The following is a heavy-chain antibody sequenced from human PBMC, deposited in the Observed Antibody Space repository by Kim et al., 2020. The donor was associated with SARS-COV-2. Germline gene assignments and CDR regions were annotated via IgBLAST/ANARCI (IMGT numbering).Heavy chain of an antibody. J-gene: IGHJ4*01. CDR2: IYYSGST. CDR1: GGSVSSGSYY. CDR3: ARGVAVAETPKYYFDY. V-gene: IGHV4-61*01. Sequence: SETLSLTCTVSGGSVSSGSYYLSWIRQPPGKGLEWIGYIYYSGSTNYNPSLKSRVTISVDTSKNQFSLKLSSVTAADTAVYYCARGVAVAETPKYYFDY. D-gene: IGHD6-19*01.